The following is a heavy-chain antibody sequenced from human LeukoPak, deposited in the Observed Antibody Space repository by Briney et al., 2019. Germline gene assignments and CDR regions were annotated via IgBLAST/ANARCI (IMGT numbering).Heavy chain of an antibody. V-gene: IGHV3-48*03. Sequence: GGSLRLSCAASGFTFSSYEMNWVRQAPGKGLEWVSYISSSGSAIYYADSVKGRFTISRDNAKNSLYLQMNSLRAEDTAVYYCAVDGDGFDYWGQGTLVTVSS. CDR3: AVDGDGFDY. J-gene: IGHJ4*02. CDR2: ISSSGSAI. CDR1: GFTFSSYE. D-gene: IGHD3-9*01.